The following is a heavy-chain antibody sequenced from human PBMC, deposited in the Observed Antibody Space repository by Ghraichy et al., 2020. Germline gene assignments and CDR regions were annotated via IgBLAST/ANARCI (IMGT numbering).Heavy chain of an antibody. CDR1: GYTFNNYD. CDR3: ARQDMITFGELIVNYYYYGRDV. Sequence: ASVKVSCKASGYTFNNYDIHWVRQAAGQGLEWMGWMNPKSGNTGYAQKFQGRVTLTRNTSISTAYMELSSLSSEDTAVYYCARQDMITFGELIVNYYYYGRDVWGQGTTVTVSS. CDR2: MNPKSGNT. D-gene: IGHD3-16*01. J-gene: IGHJ6*02. V-gene: IGHV1-8*01.